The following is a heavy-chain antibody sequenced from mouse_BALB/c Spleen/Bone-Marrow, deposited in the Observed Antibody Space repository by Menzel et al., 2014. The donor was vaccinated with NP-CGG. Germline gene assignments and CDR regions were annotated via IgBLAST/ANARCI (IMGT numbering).Heavy chain of an antibody. CDR1: GFNIKDTY. CDR3: ARYDYGVYFDY. Sequence: EVQLQQSGAELVKPGASVKLSCTASGFNIKDTYMHWVKQRPEQGLEWIGRIDPANGNTKYDPKFQGKATITADTSSNTAYLQLSRLTSEDTAVYYCARYDYGVYFDYWGQGTTLTVSS. CDR2: IDPANGNT. J-gene: IGHJ2*01. D-gene: IGHD2-4*01. V-gene: IGHV14-3*02.